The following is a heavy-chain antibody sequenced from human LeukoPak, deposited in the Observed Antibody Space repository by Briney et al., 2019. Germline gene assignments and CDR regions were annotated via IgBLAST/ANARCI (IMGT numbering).Heavy chain of an antibody. Sequence: ASVKVSCKASGFTFTGYYMHWVRQAPGQGLEWMGWINPNNGDTNYAQTFQDRVTMTRDTSIITAYMELSRLKFDDTAVYYCARGRWLAPEGDYYYIDVWGKGTTVTVSS. CDR2: INPNNGDT. V-gene: IGHV1-2*02. CDR1: GFTFTGYY. CDR3: ARGRWLAPEGDYYYIDV. J-gene: IGHJ6*03. D-gene: IGHD6-19*01.